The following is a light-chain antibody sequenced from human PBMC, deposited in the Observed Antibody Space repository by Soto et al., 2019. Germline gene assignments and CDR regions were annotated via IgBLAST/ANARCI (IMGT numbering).Light chain of an antibody. CDR2: ENI. Sequence: QSALTQPPSVSAAPGQKVTISCSGSSSNIGNNYVSWYQQLPGTAPKLLIYENIKRPSGIPDRLSGSKSGTSATLGITGLQTGDEADYYCGTWDSSLSAYVFGTGTKVTVL. V-gene: IGLV1-51*02. J-gene: IGLJ1*01. CDR3: GTWDSSLSAYV. CDR1: SSNIGNNY.